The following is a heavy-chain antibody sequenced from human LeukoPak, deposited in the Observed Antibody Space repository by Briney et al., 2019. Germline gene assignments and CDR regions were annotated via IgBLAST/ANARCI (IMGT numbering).Heavy chain of an antibody. V-gene: IGHV4-31*03. CDR3: ARVSMRHSYYMDV. Sequence: SETLSLTCTVSGGSISSGGYYWSWIRQHPGKGLEWIGYIYYSGSTYYNPSLKSRVTISVATSKNQFSLKLSSVTAADTAVYYCARVSMRHSYYMDVWGKGTTVTVSS. CDR2: IYYSGST. CDR1: GGSISSGGYY. D-gene: IGHD2-8*01. J-gene: IGHJ6*03.